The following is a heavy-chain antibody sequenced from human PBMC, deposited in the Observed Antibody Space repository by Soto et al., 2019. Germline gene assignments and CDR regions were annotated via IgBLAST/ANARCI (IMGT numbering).Heavy chain of an antibody. V-gene: IGHV1-18*01. CDR3: ARDRGYNWNYGWFDP. CDR1: GYTFTSYG. J-gene: IGHJ5*02. Sequence: QVQLVQSGAEVKKPGASVKVSCKASGYTFTSYGISWVRQAPGQGLDWLGRISAYNGNTNYAQKLQGRVTMTTDTSTSTAYMELRSLRSDDTAVYYCARDRGYNWNYGWFDPWGQGTLVTVSS. CDR2: ISAYNGNT. D-gene: IGHD1-7*01.